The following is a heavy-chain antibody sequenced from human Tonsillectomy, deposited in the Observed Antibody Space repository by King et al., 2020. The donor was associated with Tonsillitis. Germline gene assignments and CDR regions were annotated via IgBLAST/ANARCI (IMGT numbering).Heavy chain of an antibody. Sequence: VQLVESGGGLVQPGGSLRLSCAASGFTFSSYSMNWVRQAPGKGLEWVSYISSSSSTIYYADSVKGRFTISRDNAKNSLYLQMNSLRAEDTAVYYCARGDNYYDSSGYYSGGADLDYWGQGTLVSVSS. D-gene: IGHD3-22*01. V-gene: IGHV3-48*01. CDR2: ISSSSSTI. CDR1: GFTFSSYS. J-gene: IGHJ4*02. CDR3: ARGDNYYDSSGYYSGGADLDY.